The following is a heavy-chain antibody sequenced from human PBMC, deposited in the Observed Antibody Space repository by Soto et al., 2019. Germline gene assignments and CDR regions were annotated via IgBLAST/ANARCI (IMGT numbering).Heavy chain of an antibody. D-gene: IGHD6-13*01. CDR2: ISAYNGNT. V-gene: IGHV1-18*01. J-gene: IGHJ4*02. CDR3: ARDVVQRIAAAGPYDY. CDR1: GYTFTSYG. Sequence: ASVKVSCKASGYTFTSYGISWVRQAPGQGLEWMGWISAYNGNTNYAQKLQGRVTMTTDTSTSTAYMELRSLRSDDTAVYYCARDVVQRIAAAGPYDYWGQGPLITVPS.